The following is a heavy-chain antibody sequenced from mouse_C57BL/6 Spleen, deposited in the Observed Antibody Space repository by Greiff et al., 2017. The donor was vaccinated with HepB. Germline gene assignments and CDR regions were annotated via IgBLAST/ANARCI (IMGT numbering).Heavy chain of an antibody. CDR3: ARSYYYGSSTYGYFEV. CDR2: IDPSDSYT. Sequence: QVQLQQPGAELVRPGTSVKLSCKASGYTFTSYWMHWVKQRPGQGLEWIGVIDPSDSYTNYNQKFKGKATLTVDTSSSTAYMQLSSLTSEDSAVYYCARSYYYGSSTYGYFEVWGTGTTVTVSS. D-gene: IGHD1-1*01. V-gene: IGHV1-59*01. J-gene: IGHJ1*03. CDR1: GYTFTSYW.